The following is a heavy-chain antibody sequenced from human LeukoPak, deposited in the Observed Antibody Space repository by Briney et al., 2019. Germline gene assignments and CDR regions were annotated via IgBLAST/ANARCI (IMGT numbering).Heavy chain of an antibody. D-gene: IGHD2-15*01. Sequence: GASVKVSCKASGYTFTNYGITWVRQAPGQGLEWMGWISGYNGNTNYAQKLQGRVTTTTETSTSTAYMELRSLRSDDTAICYCARTCSGASCYVIYWGQGTLLTVSS. CDR3: ARTCSGASCYVIY. V-gene: IGHV1-18*01. CDR2: ISGYNGNT. J-gene: IGHJ4*02. CDR1: GYTFTNYG.